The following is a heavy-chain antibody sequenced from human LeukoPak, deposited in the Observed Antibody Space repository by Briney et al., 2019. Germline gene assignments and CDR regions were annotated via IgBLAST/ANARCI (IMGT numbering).Heavy chain of an antibody. CDR2: IKEDGNEK. CDR3: ARGASSSGWSYFDY. D-gene: IGHD6-19*01. V-gene: IGHV3-7*01. Sequence: GGSLRLSCVASGFTFTSYGMHWVRQAPGKGLEWVANIKEDGNEKYYVDSMKGRFTISRDNAKNSLYLQMNSLGAEDTAVYYCARGASSSGWSYFDYWGQGTLVTVSS. CDR1: GFTFTSYG. J-gene: IGHJ4*02.